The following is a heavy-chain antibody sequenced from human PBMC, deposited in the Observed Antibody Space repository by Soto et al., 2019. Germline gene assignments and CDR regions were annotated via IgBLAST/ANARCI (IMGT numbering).Heavy chain of an antibody. CDR2: IDPSDSYT. CDR3: ARLRYCSSTSCLAYYYYYGMDV. CDR1: GYSFTSYW. Sequence: ESLKISCKGSGYSFTSYWISWVRQMPGKGLEWMGRIDPSDSYTNYSPSFQGHVTISADKSISTAYLQWSSLKASDTAMYYCARLRYCSSTSCLAYYYYYGMDVWGQGTTVTVSS. V-gene: IGHV5-10-1*01. D-gene: IGHD2-2*01. J-gene: IGHJ6*02.